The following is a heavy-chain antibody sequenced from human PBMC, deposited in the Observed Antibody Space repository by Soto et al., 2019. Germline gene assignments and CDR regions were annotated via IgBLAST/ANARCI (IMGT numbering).Heavy chain of an antibody. Sequence: EVQLVEYGGGLVKPGGSLRLSCAASGFRFSDYYMDWVRQLPGMGLEWVGRTRNKANSYAAEYAPSVRGRFTISRHDSEDSRFLQLNSLKTEDTAVYYCARDTGGSYDFWGQGGLVTVSS. CDR3: ARDTGGSYDF. V-gene: IGHV3-72*01. D-gene: IGHD1-26*01. CDR2: TRNKANSYAA. CDR1: GFRFSDYY. J-gene: IGHJ4*02.